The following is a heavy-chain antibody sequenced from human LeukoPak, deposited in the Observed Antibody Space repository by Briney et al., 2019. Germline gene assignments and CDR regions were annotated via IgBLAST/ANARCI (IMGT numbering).Heavy chain of an antibody. Sequence: ASVKVSCKASGYTFTSYDINWVRQATGQGLEWMGWMNPNSGNTGYAQKFQGRVTMTRNTSISTAYMELSRLRSDDTAVYYCAKVRRGGYSSSWYYFDYWGQGTLVTVSS. CDR1: GYTFTSYD. CDR3: AKVRRGGYSSSWYYFDY. D-gene: IGHD6-13*01. J-gene: IGHJ4*02. CDR2: MNPNSGNT. V-gene: IGHV1-8*01.